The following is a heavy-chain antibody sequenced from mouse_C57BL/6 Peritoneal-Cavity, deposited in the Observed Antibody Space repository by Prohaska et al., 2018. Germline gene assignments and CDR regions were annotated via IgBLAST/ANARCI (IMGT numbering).Heavy chain of an antibody. D-gene: IGHD2-5*01. V-gene: IGHV1-26*01. CDR2: INPNNGGT. J-gene: IGHJ3*01. CDR1: GYTFTDYY. Sequence: EVQLQQSGPELVKPGASVKISCKASGYTFTDYYMNWVKKSHGKSLEWIGDINPNNGGTSYNQKFKGKATLTVDKSSSTAYMELRSLTSEDSAVYYCARKTYYSNPFAYWGQGTLVTVSA. CDR3: ARKTYYSNPFAY.